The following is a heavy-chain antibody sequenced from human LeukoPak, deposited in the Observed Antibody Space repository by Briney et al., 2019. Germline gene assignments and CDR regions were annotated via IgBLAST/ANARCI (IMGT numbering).Heavy chain of an antibody. V-gene: IGHV5-10-1*01. D-gene: IGHD3-16*01. CDR2: IDPSDSYT. Sequence: GESLKISCKGSGXGFTTYWISWVRQMPGKGLEWMGRIDPSDSYTNYSPSFQGHVTISADTSISTAYLKWSSLKASDTAMYYCAKWGAGGDFDVWGQGTMVTVSS. CDR1: GXGFTTYW. J-gene: IGHJ3*01. CDR3: AKWGAGGDFDV.